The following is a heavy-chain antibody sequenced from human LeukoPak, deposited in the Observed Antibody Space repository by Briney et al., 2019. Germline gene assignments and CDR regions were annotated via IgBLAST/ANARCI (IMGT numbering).Heavy chain of an antibody. CDR2: ISGNGGYI. Sequence: SGGSLRLSCAASGFTFSSYSMNWARQAPGKGLEWVSSISGNGGYIHHADSVKGRFTISRDNAKNSLSLQMNSLRAEDTAVYYCARATYSSSWRDYYGMDVWGQGTTVTVSS. V-gene: IGHV3-21*01. CDR3: ARATYSSSWRDYYGMDV. CDR1: GFTFSSYS. J-gene: IGHJ6*02. D-gene: IGHD6-13*01.